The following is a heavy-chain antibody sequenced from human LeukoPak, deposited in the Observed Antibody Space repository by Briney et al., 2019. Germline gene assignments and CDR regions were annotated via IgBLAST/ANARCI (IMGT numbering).Heavy chain of an antibody. CDR3: VLGPTTGYFDY. Sequence: GESLKISCKASGYTFTTYWIGWVRQMPGKALEWMGIFYPGDPDTSYSPSFQGQVIISAEKPIQTASLQWGSLRASDTAMYYCVLGPTTGYFDYWGQGTLVTVSS. CDR1: GYTFTTYW. V-gene: IGHV5-51*04. J-gene: IGHJ4*02. CDR2: FYPGDPDT. D-gene: IGHD1-26*01.